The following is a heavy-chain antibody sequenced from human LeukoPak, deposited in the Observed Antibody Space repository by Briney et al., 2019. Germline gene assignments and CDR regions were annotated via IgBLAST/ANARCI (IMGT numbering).Heavy chain of an antibody. V-gene: IGHV4-39*01. Sequence: PSETLSLTCTVSGGSISSSSYSWGWIRQPPGKGLEWIGSIYYSGSTYYNPSLKSRVTISVDTSKNQFSLKLSSVTAADTAVYYCARPSITIFGVVIDYWGQGTLVTVSS. D-gene: IGHD3-3*01. CDR1: GGSISSSSYS. CDR2: IYYSGST. J-gene: IGHJ4*02. CDR3: ARPSITIFGVVIDY.